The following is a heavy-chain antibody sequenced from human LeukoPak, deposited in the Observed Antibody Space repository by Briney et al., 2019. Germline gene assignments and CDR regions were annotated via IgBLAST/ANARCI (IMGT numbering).Heavy chain of an antibody. Sequence: GASVKVSCKASGYTFTSYDINWVRQATGQGLEWMGWMNPNSGNTGYAQKFQGRVTITRNTSISTAYMELSSLRSEDTAVYYCARGGYYDFWSGETNWFDPWGQGTLVTVSS. CDR3: ARGGYYDFWSGETNWFDP. J-gene: IGHJ5*02. CDR2: MNPNSGNT. CDR1: GYTFTSYD. V-gene: IGHV1-8*03. D-gene: IGHD3-3*01.